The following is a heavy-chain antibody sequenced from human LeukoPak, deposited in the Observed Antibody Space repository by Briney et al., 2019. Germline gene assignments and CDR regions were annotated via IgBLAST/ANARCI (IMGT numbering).Heavy chain of an antibody. CDR3: AKDAVATPQIDY. CDR2: IYGGGST. Sequence: AGGSLRLSCAASGLSVSSNYMSWVRQPPRKGLEWVSVIYGGGSTYYAASVKGRFIISRDTSKNTLYLQMNSLRAEDTAVYYCAKDAVATPQIDYWGQGALVTVSS. J-gene: IGHJ4*02. D-gene: IGHD2-15*01. CDR1: GLSVSSNY. V-gene: IGHV3-53*05.